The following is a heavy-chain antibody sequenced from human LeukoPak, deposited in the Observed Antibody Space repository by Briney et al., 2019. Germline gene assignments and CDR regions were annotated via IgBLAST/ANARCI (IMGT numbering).Heavy chain of an antibody. V-gene: IGHV3-33*03. CDR2: IWYDGTNK. Sequence: GGSLRLSCAASGFIFRNYGMHWVRQAPGKGLEWVTFIWYDGTNKNSADSVKGRFTISRDDSNNTVDLQMNSLRVEDTAVYYCAKDLDSANVRGCDIWGQGTMVTVAS. CDR3: AKDLDSANVRGCDI. CDR1: GFIFRNYG. D-gene: IGHD1-26*01. J-gene: IGHJ3*02.